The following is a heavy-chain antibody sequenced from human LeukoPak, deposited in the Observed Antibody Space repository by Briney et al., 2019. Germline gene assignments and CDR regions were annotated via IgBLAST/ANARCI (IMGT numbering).Heavy chain of an antibody. CDR3: ASLFIIAARRYYYYGMDV. J-gene: IGHJ6*02. CDR2: ISSSSSYI. Sequence: PGGSLSLSCAASGFTFSSYSMNWVRQAPGKGLEWVSSISSSSSYIYYADSVKGRFTISRDNAKNSLYLQMNSLRAEDTAVYYCASLFIIAARRYYYYGMDVWGQGTTVTVSS. D-gene: IGHD6-6*01. CDR1: GFTFSSYS. V-gene: IGHV3-21*01.